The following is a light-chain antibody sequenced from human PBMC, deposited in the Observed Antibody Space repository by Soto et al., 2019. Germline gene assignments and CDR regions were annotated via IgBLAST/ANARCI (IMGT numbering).Light chain of an antibody. J-gene: IGLJ1*01. CDR2: DVS. CDR3: CSYAGTYV. Sequence: QSVLTQPRSVSGSPGQSVTLSCTGTSSDVGGYNYVSWYQQHPGKAPKLMIYDVSKRPSGVPDRFSGSKSGNTASLTISGLQAEYEADYYCCSYAGTYVFGTGTKLTVL. V-gene: IGLV2-11*01. CDR1: SSDVGGYNY.